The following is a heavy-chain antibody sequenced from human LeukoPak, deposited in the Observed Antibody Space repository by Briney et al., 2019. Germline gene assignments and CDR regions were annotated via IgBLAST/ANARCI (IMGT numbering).Heavy chain of an antibody. D-gene: IGHD3-10*02. Sequence: SETLSLTCTVSGGSISSYYWSWFRQPAGKGLEWIGRIYTSGITHYSSSLKSRLTLSVVTSKNQFSLKLSSVTAADTAVYYCARGSVRGMDVWGEGTTVIISS. CDR1: GGSISSYY. J-gene: IGHJ6*04. V-gene: IGHV4-4*07. CDR3: ARGSVRGMDV. CDR2: IYTSGIT.